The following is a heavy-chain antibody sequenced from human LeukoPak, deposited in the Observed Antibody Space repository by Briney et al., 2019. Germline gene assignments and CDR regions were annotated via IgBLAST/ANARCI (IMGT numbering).Heavy chain of an antibody. V-gene: IGHV4-31*03. Sequence: SETLSLTCTVSAGSISSGGYYWSWIRQHPGKGLEWIGYIYYSGSTYYNPSLKSRLSISVDTSQNQFSLKLSSVTAADTAFYYSARSRAGYLPDYWGRGTLVTVPS. CDR2: IYYSGST. CDR3: ARSRAGYLPDY. CDR1: AGSISSGGYY. D-gene: IGHD5-24*01. J-gene: IGHJ4*02.